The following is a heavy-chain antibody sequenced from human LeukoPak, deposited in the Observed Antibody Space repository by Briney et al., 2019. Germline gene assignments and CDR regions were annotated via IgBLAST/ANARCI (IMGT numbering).Heavy chain of an antibody. J-gene: IGHJ5*02. V-gene: IGHV4-34*01. CDR2: IKHSGST. Sequence: SGTLSLTRAVYGGSLSGYYWSWIRPPPGKGLEWIGEIKHSGSTKYNPPLKSRVTISVDTSKNQFSLKLSSVTAADTAVYYCARRPGVLGYCSGGSCYPRGNWFDPWGQGTLVTVSS. CDR1: GGSLSGYY. D-gene: IGHD2-15*01. CDR3: ARRPGVLGYCSGGSCYPRGNWFDP.